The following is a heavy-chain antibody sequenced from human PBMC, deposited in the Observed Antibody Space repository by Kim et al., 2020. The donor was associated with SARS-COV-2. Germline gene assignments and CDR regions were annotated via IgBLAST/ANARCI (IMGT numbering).Heavy chain of an antibody. V-gene: IGHV4-39*01. CDR1: GGSISDRNYN. D-gene: IGHD4-17*01. Sequence: SETLSLTCTVFGGSISDRNYNWGWIRQPPGKGLEWIGSIYYSGSTFYSPSLKSRLTISVDTSKNQFSLKLSSVTAADTAVYYFARRDYGGFAYWGQET. J-gene: IGHJ4*02. CDR2: IYYSGST. CDR3: ARRDYGGFAY.